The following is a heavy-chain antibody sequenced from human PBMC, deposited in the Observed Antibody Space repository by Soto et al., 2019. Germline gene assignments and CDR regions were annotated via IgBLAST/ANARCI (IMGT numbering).Heavy chain of an antibody. J-gene: IGHJ5*02. Sequence: SETLSLTCAVYGGSFSGYYWSWIRQPPGKGLEWIGEINHSGSTNYNPSLKSRVTISVDTSKNQFSLKLSSVTAADTAVYYCARAEGVPAAIPNWFDPWGQGTLVTVSS. D-gene: IGHD2-2*02. V-gene: IGHV4-34*01. CDR3: ARAEGVPAAIPNWFDP. CDR1: GGSFSGYY. CDR2: INHSGST.